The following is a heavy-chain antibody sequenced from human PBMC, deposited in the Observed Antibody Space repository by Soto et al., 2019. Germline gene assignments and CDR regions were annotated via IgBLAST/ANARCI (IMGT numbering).Heavy chain of an antibody. CDR1: GGSISSYY. V-gene: IGHV4-59*01. CDR3: AASYYGILTGHFAFAI. J-gene: IGHJ3*02. D-gene: IGHD3-9*01. CDR2: IYYSGST. Sequence: SETLSLTCTVSGGSISSYYWSWIRQPPGKGLEWIGYIYYSGSTSYNPSLRSRVTMSMDTSKTQFSLNLSSVTAADTAVYFCAASYYGILTGHFAFAIWGHGTMVTVSS.